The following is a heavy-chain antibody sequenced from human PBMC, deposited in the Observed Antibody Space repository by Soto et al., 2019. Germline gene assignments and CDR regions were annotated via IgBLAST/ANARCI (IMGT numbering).Heavy chain of an antibody. V-gene: IGHV4-34*01. D-gene: IGHD5-18*01. CDR3: ATHYRYSYDAFDI. Sequence: SETLSHTCPFYGGAFSVYYCSRIRQPPGKGLEWIGEINHSGSTNYNPPLKSRVTISVDTSKNQFSLKLSSVTAADTAVYYCATHYRYSYDAFDIWGQGTMVT. CDR1: GGAFSVYY. J-gene: IGHJ3*02. CDR2: INHSGST.